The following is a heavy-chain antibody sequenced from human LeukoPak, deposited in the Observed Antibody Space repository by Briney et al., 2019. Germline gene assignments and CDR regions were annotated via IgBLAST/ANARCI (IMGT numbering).Heavy chain of an antibody. CDR3: ARDSDDYGDYFWFDP. V-gene: IGHV1-69*13. J-gene: IGHJ5*02. CDR2: IIPIFGTA. D-gene: IGHD4-17*01. CDR1: GGTFSSYA. Sequence: SVKVSCKASGGTFSSYAISWVRQAPGQGLEWMGGIIPIFGTANYAQKFQGRVTITADESTCTAYMELSSLRSEDTAVYYCARDSDDYGDYFWFDPWGQGTLVTVSS.